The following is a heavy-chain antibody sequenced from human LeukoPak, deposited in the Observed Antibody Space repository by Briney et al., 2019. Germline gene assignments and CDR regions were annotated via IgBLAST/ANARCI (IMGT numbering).Heavy chain of an antibody. CDR1: GYTFTSYG. CDR2: VSAYNFGT. CDR3: TRCWSFDRGYCDF. V-gene: IGHV1-18*01. J-gene: IGHJ4*02. Sequence: AAVEASFRTSGYTFTSYGITWVRPAPGQGPEWMGWVSAYNFGTDYAQKFQGRVTMTADTSTGTVYMEPRSLKSDDTAIYYCTRCWSFDRGYCDFWGQGTLVTVSS.